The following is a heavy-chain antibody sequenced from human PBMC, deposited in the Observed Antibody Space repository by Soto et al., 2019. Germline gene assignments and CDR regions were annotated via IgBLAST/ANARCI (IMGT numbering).Heavy chain of an antibody. D-gene: IGHD1-26*01. J-gene: IGHJ4*02. CDR2: INPFYDTT. Sequence: QVHLVQSGAEVKKPGSSVKVSCRTSGSSDRKYAIGWVRQAPGQGLEWMGLINPFYDTTNYAQKFQGIVTMTADQSTGTSYLEVSSLRSEDTAVYYWARDVARSGRYVAHWGQGPLVSVSS. V-gene: IGHV1-69*01. CDR1: GSSDRKYA. CDR3: ARDVARSGRYVAH.